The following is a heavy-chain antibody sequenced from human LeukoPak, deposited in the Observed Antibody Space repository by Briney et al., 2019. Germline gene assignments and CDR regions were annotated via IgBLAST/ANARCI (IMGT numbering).Heavy chain of an antibody. Sequence: GASVKVSCKASGGTFSSYAISWVRQAPGQGLEWMGGIIPIFGTANYAQKFQGRVTITADKSTSTAYMELSSLRSEDTALYYCAGNGYGSGSSWGQGTLVTVSS. D-gene: IGHD3-10*01. CDR3: AGNGYGSGSS. CDR1: GGTFSSYA. J-gene: IGHJ4*02. CDR2: IIPIFGTA. V-gene: IGHV1-69*06.